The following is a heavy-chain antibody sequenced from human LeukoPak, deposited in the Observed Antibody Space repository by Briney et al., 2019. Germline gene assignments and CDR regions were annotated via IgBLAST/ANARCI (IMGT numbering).Heavy chain of an antibody. Sequence: PSETLSLTCTVSGGSISSGGYYWSWIRQHPGRGLEWIGYIYYSGSTYYNPSLKSRVTISVDTSKNQFSLKLSSVTAADTAVYYCARQLVDYFDYWGQGTLVTVSS. CDR2: IYYSGST. D-gene: IGHD6-6*01. J-gene: IGHJ4*02. V-gene: IGHV4-31*03. CDR3: ARQLVDYFDY. CDR1: GGSISSGGYY.